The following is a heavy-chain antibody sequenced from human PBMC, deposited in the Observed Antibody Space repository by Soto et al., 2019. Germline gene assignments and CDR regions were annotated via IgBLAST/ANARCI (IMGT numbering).Heavy chain of an antibody. D-gene: IGHD2-15*01. CDR2: ISGTSDYI. CDR1: GFTFSSYS. V-gene: IGHV3-21*01. Sequence: VGSLRLSCAASGFTFSSYSMNWVRQAPGRGLEWVAAISGTSDYIYYADSVKGRFTISRDNAKTSLYIQMNSLRAEDTAVYYCARDHRYCSGSSCRPYYYYYGMDVWGQGTTVTVSS. J-gene: IGHJ6*02. CDR3: ARDHRYCSGSSCRPYYYYYGMDV.